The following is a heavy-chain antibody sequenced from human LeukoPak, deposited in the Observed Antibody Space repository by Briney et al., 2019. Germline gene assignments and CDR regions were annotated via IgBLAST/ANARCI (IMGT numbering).Heavy chain of an antibody. CDR1: GFTFSSYA. CDR2: ISGSGGST. CDR3: AREGVYYYDSSGTIGDGYFDY. V-gene: IGHV3-23*01. D-gene: IGHD3-22*01. J-gene: IGHJ4*02. Sequence: GGSLRLSCAASGFTFSSYAMSWVRQAPGKGPEWVSAISGSGGSTYYADSVKGRFTISRDNSKNTLYLQMNSLRAEDTAVYYCAREGVYYYDSSGTIGDGYFDYWGQGTLVTVSS.